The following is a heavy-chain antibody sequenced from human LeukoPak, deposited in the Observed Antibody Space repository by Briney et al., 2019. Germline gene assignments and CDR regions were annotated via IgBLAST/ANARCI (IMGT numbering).Heavy chain of an antibody. J-gene: IGHJ3*02. V-gene: IGHV1-2*04. CDR2: INPNSGGT. D-gene: IGHD3-22*01. CDR3: ARDRFSRYYDSSGLPDAFDI. CDR1: GYTFTGYY. Sequence: ASVKVSCKASGYTFTGYYMHWVRQAPGQGLEWMGWINPNSGGTNYAQKFQGWVTMTRDTSISTAYMELSRLRSDDTAVYYCARDRFSRYYDSSGLPDAFDIWGQGTMVIVSS.